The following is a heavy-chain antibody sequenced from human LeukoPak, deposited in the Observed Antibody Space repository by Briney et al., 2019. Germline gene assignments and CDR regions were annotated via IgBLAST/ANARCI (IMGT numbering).Heavy chain of an antibody. D-gene: IGHD2-15*01. CDR1: GGRFSNYA. Sequence: KVSCMASGGRFSNYAIRWVRQDPGRGLDWMRGIIPLFGTANDAQKFPGRLTITTDESTSTAYMELSSLRSEDTAVYYCARGYCSGGSCYSGTLYYMDVWGKGTTVTVSS. CDR3: ARGYCSGGSCYSGTLYYMDV. CDR2: IIPLFGTA. V-gene: IGHV1-69*05. J-gene: IGHJ6*03.